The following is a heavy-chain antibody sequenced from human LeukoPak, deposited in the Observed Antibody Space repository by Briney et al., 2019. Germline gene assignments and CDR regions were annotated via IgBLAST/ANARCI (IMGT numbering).Heavy chain of an antibody. D-gene: IGHD4-11*01. V-gene: IGHV3-33*06. J-gene: IGHJ4*02. CDR1: GFTVSSNE. Sequence: GGSLRLSCAASGFTVSSNEMSWVRQAPGKGLEWVAVIWYDGSNKYYADSVKGRFTISRDNSKNTLYLQMNSLRAEDTAVYYCAKATTVTTPLVDYWGQGTLVTVSS. CDR2: IWYDGSNK. CDR3: AKATTVTTPLVDY.